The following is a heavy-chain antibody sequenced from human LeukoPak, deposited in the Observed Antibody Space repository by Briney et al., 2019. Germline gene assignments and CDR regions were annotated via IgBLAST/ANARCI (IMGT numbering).Heavy chain of an antibody. V-gene: IGHV3-11*01. CDR3: AKDLSSGWPTNFDY. CDR1: GFTFSDYY. D-gene: IGHD6-19*01. J-gene: IGHJ4*02. Sequence: GGALRLSCAASGFTFSDYYMRSIGEAPLKGPECGSYITSSGISTYYAESVKGRFTISRDNSKNTLYLQMNSLRAEDTAVYYCAKDLSSGWPTNFDYWGQGTLVTVSS. CDR2: ITSSGIST.